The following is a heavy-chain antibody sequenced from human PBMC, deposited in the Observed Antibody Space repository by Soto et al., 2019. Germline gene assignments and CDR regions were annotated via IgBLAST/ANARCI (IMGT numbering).Heavy chain of an antibody. CDR1: GFTVSSNY. J-gene: IGHJ4*02. Sequence: EVQLVESGGGLIQPGGSLRLSCAASGFTVSSNYMSWVRQAPGKGLEWVSVIYTGGSTYYAYSVKGRFTISRDSSKNTLYLQMNSLRAEDTAVYYCARDREGLYFDYWGQGTLVTVSS. CDR3: ARDREGLYFDY. V-gene: IGHV3-53*01. D-gene: IGHD1-26*01. CDR2: IYTGGST.